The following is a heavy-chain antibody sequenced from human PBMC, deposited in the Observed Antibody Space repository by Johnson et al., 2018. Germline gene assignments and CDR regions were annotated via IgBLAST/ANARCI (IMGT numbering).Heavy chain of an antibody. Sequence: QLVQSGPEVKKPGTSVKVSCKASGFTFTSSAVQWVRQARGQRLEWIGWIVVGSGNTNYAQKFQERVTITRDMSTSTSYMELSSLRSEATAVYYRAAQGPMVQGVIPHYYYYGMDVWGQGTTVTVSS. V-gene: IGHV1-58*01. J-gene: IGHJ6*02. CDR1: GFTFTSSA. CDR3: AAQGPMVQGVIPHYYYYGMDV. CDR2: IVVGSGNT. D-gene: IGHD3-10*01.